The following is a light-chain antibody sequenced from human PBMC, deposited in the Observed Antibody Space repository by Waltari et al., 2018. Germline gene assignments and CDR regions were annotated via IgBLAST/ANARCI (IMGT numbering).Light chain of an antibody. CDR3: SSYTGTNTWV. CDR1: SSDVGGYNY. J-gene: IGLJ3*02. V-gene: IGLV2-14*01. Sequence: QSVLTQPASVSGSPGQSITISCTGTSSDVGGYNYVSWYQQHPGKAPKLLIYKVSNRPSGVSNHFSGSKSGNTASLTISGLQAEDEADYYCSSYTGTNTWVFGGGT. CDR2: KVS.